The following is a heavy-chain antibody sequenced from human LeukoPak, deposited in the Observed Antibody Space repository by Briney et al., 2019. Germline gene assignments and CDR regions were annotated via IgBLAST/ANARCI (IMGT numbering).Heavy chain of an antibody. Sequence: SQTLSLTCAVSGGSISSGGYSWSWIRQPPGKGLEWIGYIYHSGSTYYNPSLKSRVTISVDRSKNQFSLKLSSVTAADTAVYYCAREAAYYDILTGSPAGGYFDYWGQGTLVTVSS. CDR3: AREAAYYDILTGSPAGGYFDY. D-gene: IGHD3-9*01. J-gene: IGHJ4*02. V-gene: IGHV4-30-2*01. CDR2: IYHSGST. CDR1: GGSISSGGYS.